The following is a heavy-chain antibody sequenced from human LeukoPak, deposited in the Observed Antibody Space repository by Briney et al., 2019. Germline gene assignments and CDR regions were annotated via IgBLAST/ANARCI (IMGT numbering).Heavy chain of an antibody. CDR2: IYYSGST. V-gene: IGHV4-30-4*01. J-gene: IGHJ3*02. CDR1: GGSISSGDYY. D-gene: IGHD1-26*01. Sequence: SETLSLTCTVSGGSISSGDYYWSWIRQPPGKGLGWIGYIYYSGSTYYNPSLKSRVTISVDTSKNQFSLKLSSVTAADTAVYYCARDHRWELPAFDIWGQGTMVTVSS. CDR3: ARDHRWELPAFDI.